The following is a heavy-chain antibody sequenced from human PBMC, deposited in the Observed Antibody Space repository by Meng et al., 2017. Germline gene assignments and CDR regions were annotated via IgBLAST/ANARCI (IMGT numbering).Heavy chain of an antibody. D-gene: IGHD5-18*01. CDR2: IKSKTDGGTT. J-gene: IGHJ4*02. CDR1: GFTCSNAW. Sequence: QVVESWGGLGKPGGCLRLSWSASGFTCSNAWISWVRQAPGKGLEWVGRIKSKTDGGTTDYAAPVKGRFTISRDDSKNTLYLQMNSLKTEDTAVYYCTTDSLGYGYDYWGQGTLVTVSS. V-gene: IGHV3-15*01. CDR3: TTDSLGYGYDY.